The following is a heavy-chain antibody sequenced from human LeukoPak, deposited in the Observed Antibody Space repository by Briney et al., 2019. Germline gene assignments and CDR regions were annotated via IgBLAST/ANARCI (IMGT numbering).Heavy chain of an antibody. Sequence: SETLSLTCAFYGGSFSGYYWSWIRQPPGKGLEWIGEINHSGSTNYNPSLKSRVTISVDTSKNQFSLKLSSVTAADTAVYYCANWGDAFDIWGQGTMVTVSS. CDR3: ANWGDAFDI. CDR2: INHSGST. J-gene: IGHJ3*02. D-gene: IGHD7-27*01. V-gene: IGHV4-34*03. CDR1: GGSFSGYY.